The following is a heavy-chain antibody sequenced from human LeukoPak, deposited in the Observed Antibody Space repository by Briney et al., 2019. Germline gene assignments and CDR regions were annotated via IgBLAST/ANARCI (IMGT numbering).Heavy chain of an antibody. CDR3: ARGNYGDYGGIGLWFDP. CDR1: GFTFSSYW. Sequence: GGSLRLSCAASGFTFSSYWMSWVRQAPGKGLEWVANIKQDGSEKYYVDSVKGRFTISRDNAKNSLYLQMNSLRAEDTAVYYCARGNYGDYGGIGLWFDPWGQGTLVTVSS. V-gene: IGHV3-7*01. CDR2: IKQDGSEK. J-gene: IGHJ5*02. D-gene: IGHD4-17*01.